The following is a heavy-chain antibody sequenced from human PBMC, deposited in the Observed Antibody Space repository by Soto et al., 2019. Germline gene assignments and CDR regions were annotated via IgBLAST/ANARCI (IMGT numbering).Heavy chain of an antibody. V-gene: IGHV4-59*01. CDR1: GGSISSYY. CDR2: IYYSGST. Sequence: QVQLQESGPGLVKPSETLSLTCTVSGGSISSYYWSWIRQPPGKGLEWIGYIYYSGSTNYNPSLKSRVTISVDTSKNQFSLKLSSVTAADTAVYYCARDYPSCYYGMDVWGQGTTVTVSS. D-gene: IGHD2-2*01. CDR3: ARDYPSCYYGMDV. J-gene: IGHJ6*02.